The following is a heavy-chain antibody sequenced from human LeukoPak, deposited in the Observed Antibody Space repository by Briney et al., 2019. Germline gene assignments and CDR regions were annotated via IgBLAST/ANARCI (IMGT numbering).Heavy chain of an antibody. CDR1: GFIFTNYY. J-gene: IGHJ3*02. V-gene: IGHV1-46*01. CDR2: INPDTGST. D-gene: IGHD2-15*01. Sequence: ASVKVSCKASGFIFTNYYMHWVRQAPGQGPEWMGIINPDTGSTTYAQKFQGRVAMTRDTSTSTAYMELSSLRSEGTAVYYCAREWYGQAFDIWGQGTMVTVSS. CDR3: AREWYGQAFDI.